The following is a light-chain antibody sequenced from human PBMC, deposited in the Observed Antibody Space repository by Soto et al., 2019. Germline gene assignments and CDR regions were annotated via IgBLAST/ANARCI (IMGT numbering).Light chain of an antibody. CDR2: LEGSGSY. Sequence: QSVLTQSSSASASLGSSVKLPCTLSPGHSSYIIAWHQQQPGKAPRYLMKLEGSGSYNKGSGLPDRFSGSSSGADRYLTSVKLQFEDEADHYCQTGDSNTRVFGGGTQLTVL. V-gene: IGLV4-60*02. CDR1: PGHSSYI. CDR3: QTGDSNTRV. J-gene: IGLJ3*02.